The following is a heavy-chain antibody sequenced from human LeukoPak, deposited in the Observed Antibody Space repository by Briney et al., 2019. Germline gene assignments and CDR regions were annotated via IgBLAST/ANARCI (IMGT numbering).Heavy chain of an antibody. Sequence: GGSLRLPCAASGFTFSDYYMSWIRQAPGKGLEWLSYINIGGTNTHYADSVKGRFTISRDNTKKSLYLQMNNLRAEDTAVYYCATDGAGFDTWGQGVLVTVSS. CDR3: ATDGAGFDT. V-gene: IGHV3-11*01. CDR2: INIGGTNT. J-gene: IGHJ5*02. CDR1: GFTFSDYY.